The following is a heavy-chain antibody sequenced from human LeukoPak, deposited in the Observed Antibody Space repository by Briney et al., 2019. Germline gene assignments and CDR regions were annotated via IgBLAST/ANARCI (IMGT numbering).Heavy chain of an antibody. CDR3: AKALHLGDRHNYLFDF. CDR1: GFTFSSYA. J-gene: IGHJ4*02. D-gene: IGHD5-24*01. V-gene: IGHV3-23*01. Sequence: PGGSPRPSCAASGFTFSSYAMSWVRQAPGKGLEWVSAISGSGGSTYYADSVKGRFTISRDNSKNTLYLQMNSLSTEDTAVYYCAKALHLGDRHNYLFDFWGQGTLVTVSS. CDR2: ISGSGGST.